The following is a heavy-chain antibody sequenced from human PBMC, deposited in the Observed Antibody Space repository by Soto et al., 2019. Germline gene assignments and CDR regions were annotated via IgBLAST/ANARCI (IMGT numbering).Heavy chain of an antibody. J-gene: IGHJ3*02. V-gene: IGHV1-69*13. CDR3: ARVGCRGGSCYNSSRIYDAFDI. D-gene: IGHD2-15*01. CDR1: GGTFISYA. CDR2: GIPIFGTA. Sequence: ASVKVSCKASGGTFISYAISGVRQAPGQGLEGVGGGIPIFGTANYAQKVQGRVKITADESTSTAYMELSSLRLEDTAVSYCARVGCRGGSCYNSSRIYDAFDIWGQGTTVTVSS.